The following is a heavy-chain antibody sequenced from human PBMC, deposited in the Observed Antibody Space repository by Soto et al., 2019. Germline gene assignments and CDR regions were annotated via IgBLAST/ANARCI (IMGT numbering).Heavy chain of an antibody. J-gene: IGHJ4*02. D-gene: IGHD4-4*01. V-gene: IGHV2-5*02. CDR2: IYWDDDE. CDR1: GFSLSTSGVG. CDR3: ARSTTMKSSDY. Sequence: QITLKESGPPLVKPTQTLTLTCTFSGFSLSTSGVGVGWIRQPPGKALEWLALIYWDDDERYSPSLDSRLTITKDTSKNQVVLTMTNMDSVDTATYYCARSTTMKSSDYWGQGTLVTVDS.